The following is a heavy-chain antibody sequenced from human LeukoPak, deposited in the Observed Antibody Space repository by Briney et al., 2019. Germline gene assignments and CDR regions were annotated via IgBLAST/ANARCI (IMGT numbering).Heavy chain of an antibody. V-gene: IGHV1-2*02. D-gene: IGHD1-26*01. CDR3: ARDMSGSYYGYYYMDV. CDR1: GYTFTGYY. J-gene: IGHJ6*03. CDR2: INPNSGGT. Sequence: ASVKVSCKASGYTFTGYYMHWVRQAPGQGLEWMGWINPNSGGTNYAQKLQGRVTMTTDTSTSTAYMELRSLRSDDTAVYYCARDMSGSYYGYYYMDVWGKGTTVTVSS.